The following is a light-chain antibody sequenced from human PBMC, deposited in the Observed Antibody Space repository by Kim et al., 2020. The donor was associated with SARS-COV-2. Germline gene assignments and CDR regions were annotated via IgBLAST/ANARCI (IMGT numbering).Light chain of an antibody. Sequence: QSALTQPASVSGSPGQSITISCTGTSCDVGGYNYVSWYQQYPGKAPKLMIYDVFKRPSGVSNRFSGSKSGNTASLTIARLQAEDEAVYYCTSYRSSGYVFGTGTKVTVL. CDR1: SCDVGGYNY. J-gene: IGLJ1*01. CDR3: TSYRSSGYV. CDR2: DVF. V-gene: IGLV2-14*03.